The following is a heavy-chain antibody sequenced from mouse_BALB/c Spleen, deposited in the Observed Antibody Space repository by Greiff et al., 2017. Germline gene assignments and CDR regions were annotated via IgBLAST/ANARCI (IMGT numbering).Heavy chain of an antibody. Sequence: QVQLQQSGAELMKPGASVKISCKATGYTFSSFWIEWVKQRPGHGLEWIGEILPGSGSTNYNEKFKGKATFTADTSSNTAYMQLSSLTSEDSAVYYCARSRAGTRYFDYWGQGTTLTVSS. CDR1: GYTFSSFW. V-gene: IGHV1-9*01. CDR2: ILPGSGST. D-gene: IGHD3-3*01. CDR3: ARSRAGTRYFDY. J-gene: IGHJ2*01.